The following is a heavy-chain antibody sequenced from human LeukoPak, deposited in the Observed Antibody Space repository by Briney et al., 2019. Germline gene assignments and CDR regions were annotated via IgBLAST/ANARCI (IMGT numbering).Heavy chain of an antibody. V-gene: IGHV4-31*03. J-gene: IGHJ3*02. CDR3: ARDCSGGSCSRDAFDI. CDR2: IYYSGNT. D-gene: IGHD2-15*01. Sequence: SETLSLTCTVSGGSISSGGYYWSWIRQHPGKGLEWIGYIYYSGNTFYNPSLKSRVTMSVDTSKNQFSLKLSSVTAADIAVYYCARDCSGGSCSRDAFDIWGQGTMVTVSS. CDR1: GGSISSGGYY.